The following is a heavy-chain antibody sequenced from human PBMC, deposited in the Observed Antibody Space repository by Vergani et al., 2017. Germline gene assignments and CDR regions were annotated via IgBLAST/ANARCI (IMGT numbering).Heavy chain of an antibody. J-gene: IGHJ6*02. CDR1: GGSISSGDYY. CDR3: ARVRRDDSSGYYYYYGMDV. Sequence: QVQLQESGPGLVKPSQTLSLTCTVSGGSISSGDYYWSWIRQPPGKGLEWIGYIYYSGSTYYNPSLKSRVTISVDTSKNQFYLKLSSVTAADTAVYYCARVRRDDSSGYYYYYGMDVWGQGTMVTVSS. V-gene: IGHV4-30-4*01. D-gene: IGHD3-22*01. CDR2: IYYSGST.